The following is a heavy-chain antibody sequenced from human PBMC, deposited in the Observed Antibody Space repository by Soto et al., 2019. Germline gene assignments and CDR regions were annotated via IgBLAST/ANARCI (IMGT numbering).Heavy chain of an antibody. J-gene: IGHJ4*02. Sequence: QVQLQESGPGLVKPSQTLSLTCTVSGGSISSGGYYWSWIRQPPGEGLEWIGYIYDRGSTYYNPAPQSRVTLSLDTSTTQFSQKLSSVTAADTAVYYCAGDLGQEYSYDSRGSRWGQGTLVTVSS. CDR2: IYDRGST. D-gene: IGHD5-18*01. CDR1: GGSISSGGYY. CDR3: AGDLGQEYSYDSRGSR. V-gene: IGHV4-31*03.